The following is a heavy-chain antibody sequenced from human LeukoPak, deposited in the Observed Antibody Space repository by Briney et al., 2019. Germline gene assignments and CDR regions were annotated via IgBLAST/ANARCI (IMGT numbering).Heavy chain of an antibody. D-gene: IGHD3-22*01. V-gene: IGHV3-23*01. J-gene: IGHJ5*02. CDR2: ISDTYGST. CDR1: GFTFSSYA. Sequence: GGSLRLSCAASGFTFSSYAVGWVRQAPGKGLEWVSSISDTYGSTYYATPVKGRFTISRDNSKNTLFLQMNSLRVEDTAVYYCARDRVYYYDSSGYYRPSNWFDPWGQGTLVTVSS. CDR3: ARDRVYYYDSSGYYRPSNWFDP.